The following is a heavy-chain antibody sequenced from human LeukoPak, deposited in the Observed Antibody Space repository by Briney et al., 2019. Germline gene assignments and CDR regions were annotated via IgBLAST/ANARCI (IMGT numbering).Heavy chain of an antibody. V-gene: IGHV1-2*02. J-gene: IGHJ4*02. CDR3: VEGDYVWGTHNKLDY. Sequence: ASVKVSCKASGYTFTGYYMHWVRQAPGQGLGWMGWINPNSGGTNYAQKFQGRVTMTRDTSISTAYMELSRLRSEDTAVYYCVEGDYVWGTHNKLDYWGQGTLVTVSS. CDR2: INPNSGGT. CDR1: GYTFTGYY. D-gene: IGHD3-16*01.